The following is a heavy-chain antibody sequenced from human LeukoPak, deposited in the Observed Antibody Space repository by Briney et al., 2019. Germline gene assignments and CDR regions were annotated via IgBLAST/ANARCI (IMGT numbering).Heavy chain of an antibody. CDR2: IYSGGST. CDR3: ATRGSYYYDSSGYYEGYYYYYGMDV. V-gene: IGHV3-66*01. D-gene: IGHD3-22*01. Sequence: GGSLRLSCAASGFTVSSNYMSWVRQAPGKGLEWVSVIYSGGSTYYADSVKGRFTISRDNSKNTLYLQMNSLRAEDTAVYYCATRGSYYYDSSGYYEGYYYYYGMDVWGQGTLVTVSS. CDR1: GFTVSSNY. J-gene: IGHJ6*02.